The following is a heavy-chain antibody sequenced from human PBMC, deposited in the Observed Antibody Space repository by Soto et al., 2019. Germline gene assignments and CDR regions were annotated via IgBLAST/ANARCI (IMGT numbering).Heavy chain of an antibody. CDR2: IYYSGST. Sequence: SETLSLTCTVSGGSISSGDYYWSWIRQPPGKGLEWIGYIYYSGSTYYNPSLKSRVTISVDTSKNQFSLKLSSVTAADTAVYYCARARRGLEDNWFDPWGQGTLVTVSS. J-gene: IGHJ5*02. CDR1: GGSISSGDYY. CDR3: ARARRGLEDNWFDP. V-gene: IGHV4-30-4*01.